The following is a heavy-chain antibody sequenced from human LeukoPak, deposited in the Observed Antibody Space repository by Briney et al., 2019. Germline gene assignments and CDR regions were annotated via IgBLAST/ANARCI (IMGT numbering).Heavy chain of an antibody. Sequence: PGGSLRLSCAASGFTFSTYDMNWVRQAPGKGLEWVSYISSSSSTIYYADSVKGRFTISRDNAKNSLYLQMNSLRAEDTAVYYCARAARQYIVLKREPYYFDYWGQGTLVTVSS. CDR2: ISSSSSTI. CDR1: GFTFSTYD. D-gene: IGHD2-8*01. J-gene: IGHJ4*02. V-gene: IGHV3-48*01. CDR3: ARAARQYIVLKREPYYFDY.